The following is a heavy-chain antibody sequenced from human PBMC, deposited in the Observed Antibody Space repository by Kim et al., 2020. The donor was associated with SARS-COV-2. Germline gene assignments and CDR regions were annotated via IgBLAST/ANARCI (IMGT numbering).Heavy chain of an antibody. Sequence: SFQGQVTISADKSISTAYLQWSSLKASDTAMYYCARPKYCSGGSCYWFDPWGQGTLVTVSS. CDR3: ARPKYCSGGSCYWFDP. J-gene: IGHJ5*02. V-gene: IGHV5-51*01. D-gene: IGHD2-15*01.